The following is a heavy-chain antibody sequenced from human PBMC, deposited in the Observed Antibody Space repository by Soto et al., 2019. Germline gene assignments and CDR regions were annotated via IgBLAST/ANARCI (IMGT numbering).Heavy chain of an antibody. V-gene: IGHV3-7*01. CDR1: GFTFSSYW. Sequence: GGSLRLSCAASGFTFSSYWMSWVRQAPGKGLEWVANIKQDGSEKYYVDSVKGRFTISRDNAKNSLYLQMNSLRAEDTAVYYCARAITFGGVLNYMDVWGKGTTVTVSS. CDR2: IKQDGSEK. D-gene: IGHD3-16*01. J-gene: IGHJ6*03. CDR3: ARAITFGGVLNYMDV.